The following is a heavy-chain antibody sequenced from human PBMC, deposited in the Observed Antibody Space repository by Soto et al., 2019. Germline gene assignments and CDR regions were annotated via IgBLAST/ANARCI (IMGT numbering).Heavy chain of an antibody. CDR2: IYSGGST. Sequence: GGSLRLSCAASGFTVSSNYMSWVRQAPGKGLEWVSVIYSGGSTYYADSVRGRFTISRDNSKNTLYLQMESLRAEDTAVYYCARDPPATRHGMDVWGQGTTVTVSS. V-gene: IGHV3-53*01. J-gene: IGHJ6*02. CDR3: ARDPPATRHGMDV. CDR1: GFTVSSNY.